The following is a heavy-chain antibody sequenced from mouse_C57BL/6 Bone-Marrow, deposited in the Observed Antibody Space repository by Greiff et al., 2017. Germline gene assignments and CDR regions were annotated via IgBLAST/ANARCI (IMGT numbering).Heavy chain of an antibody. CDR2: IDPETGGT. Sequence: VQLQQSGAELVRPGASVTLSCKASGYTFTDYEMHWVKQTPVHGLEWIGAIDPETGGTAYNQKFKGKAILTADKASSTAYMALRSLTSEDSAVYYCTSSPSYYGSIYYAIDYWGQGTSVTVSS. CDR3: TSSPSYYGSIYYAIDY. CDR1: GYTFTDYE. J-gene: IGHJ4*01. V-gene: IGHV1-15*01. D-gene: IGHD1-1*01.